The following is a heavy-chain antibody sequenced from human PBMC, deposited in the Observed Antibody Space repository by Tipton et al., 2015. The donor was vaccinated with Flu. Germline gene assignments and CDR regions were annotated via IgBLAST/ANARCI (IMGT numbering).Heavy chain of an antibody. J-gene: IGHJ5*02. CDR2: INHSGST. CDR1: GGSFSGYY. V-gene: IGHV4-34*01. D-gene: IGHD6-13*01. CDR3: ARGVTLYSSSWHWFDP. Sequence: TLSLTCAVYGGSFSGYYWSWIRQPPGKGLEWIGEINHSGSTNYNPSLKSRVTISVDTSKNQFSLKLSSVTAADTAVYYCARGVTLYSSSWHWFDPWGQGTLVTVSS.